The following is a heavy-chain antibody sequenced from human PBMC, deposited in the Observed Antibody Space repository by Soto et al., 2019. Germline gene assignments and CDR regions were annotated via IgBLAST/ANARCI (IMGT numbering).Heavy chain of an antibody. CDR3: ARGGYSGYDFPDYYYYMDV. D-gene: IGHD5-12*01. V-gene: IGHV4-59*01. CDR1: GGSISSYY. CDR2: IYYSGST. Sequence: SETLSLTCTVSGGSISSYYWSWIRQPPGKGLEWIGYIYYSGSTNYNPSPKSRVTISVDTSKNQFSLKLSSVTAADTAVYYCARGGYSGYDFPDYYYYMDVWGKGTTVTVSS. J-gene: IGHJ6*03.